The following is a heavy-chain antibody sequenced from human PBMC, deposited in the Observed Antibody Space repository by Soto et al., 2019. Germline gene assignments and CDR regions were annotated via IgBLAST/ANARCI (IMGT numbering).Heavy chain of an antibody. Sequence: GGSLRLSCAASGFTFSSYDMHWVRQATGKGLEWVSAIGTAGDTYYPGSVKGRFTISRENAKNSLYLQMNSLRAEDTAVYYCARVIGYSDYYYYGMDVWGQGTTVTVSS. CDR2: IGTAGDT. V-gene: IGHV3-13*01. D-gene: IGHD6-13*01. CDR3: ARVIGYSDYYYYGMDV. CDR1: GFTFSSYD. J-gene: IGHJ6*02.